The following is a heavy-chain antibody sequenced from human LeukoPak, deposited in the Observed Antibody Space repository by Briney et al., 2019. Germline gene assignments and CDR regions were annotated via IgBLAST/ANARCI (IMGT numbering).Heavy chain of an antibody. J-gene: IGHJ4*02. V-gene: IGHV3-21*04. D-gene: IGHD3-3*01. Sequence: GGSLRLSCAASGFTFSSYSMNWVRQAPGKGLEWVSSISSSSSYIYYADSVKGRFTISRDNAKNSLYLQMNSLRAEDTAIYYCAKASTIFRFDYWGQGTLVTVSS. CDR1: GFTFSSYS. CDR2: ISSSSSYI. CDR3: AKASTIFRFDY.